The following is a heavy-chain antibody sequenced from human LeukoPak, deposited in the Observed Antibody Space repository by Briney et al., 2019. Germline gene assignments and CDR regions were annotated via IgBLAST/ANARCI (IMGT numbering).Heavy chain of an antibody. J-gene: IGHJ4*02. CDR2: IASTGET. D-gene: IGHD3-16*01. CDR1: GFRFSTSD. CDR3: VRGGEIGLDY. Sequence: GGSLRLSCAPSGFRFSTSDMHWVRQASGRGLEWVSSIASTGETYYAPSVKGRFTISRENAKNSLFLQMNSLRAGDTAVYHCVRGGEIGLDYWGQGTLVTVSS. V-gene: IGHV3-13*01.